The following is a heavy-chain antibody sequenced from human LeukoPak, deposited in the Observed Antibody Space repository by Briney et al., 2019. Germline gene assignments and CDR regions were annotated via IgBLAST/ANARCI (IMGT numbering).Heavy chain of an antibody. D-gene: IGHD2-15*01. CDR1: GGSFSGYY. Sequence: PSETLSLTCAVYGGSFSGYYWSWIRQPPGKGLEWIGEINHSGSTNYNPSLKSRVTISVDTSKNQFSLKLSSVTAADTAVYYCARGVADYYYYMDVWGKRTTVTVSS. V-gene: IGHV4-34*01. CDR3: ARGVADYYYYMDV. J-gene: IGHJ6*03. CDR2: INHSGST.